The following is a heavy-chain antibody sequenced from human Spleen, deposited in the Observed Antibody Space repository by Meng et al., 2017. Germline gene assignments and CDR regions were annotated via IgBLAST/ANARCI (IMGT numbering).Heavy chain of an antibody. D-gene: IGHD1-26*01. CDR2: INHSGGT. Sequence: GPLPQGGAGLLKPSETLSLTCAVYGGSFSGYYWSWIRQPPGKGLEWIGDINHSGGTNYNPSLKSRVTISVDTSKNQFSLKLTSVTAADTAVYYCAREASGDRWYFDIWGRGTLVTVSS. CDR3: AREASGDRWYFDI. CDR1: GGSFSGYY. V-gene: IGHV4-34*01. J-gene: IGHJ2*01.